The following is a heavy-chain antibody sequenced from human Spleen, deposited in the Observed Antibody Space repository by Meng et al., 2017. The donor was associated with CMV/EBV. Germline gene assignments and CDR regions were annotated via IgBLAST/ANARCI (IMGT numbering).Heavy chain of an antibody. J-gene: IGHJ4*02. V-gene: IGHV4-61*01. CDR2: IYYSGST. D-gene: IGHD6-6*01. Sequence: VSGVSVSSGSSYWSWIRQPPGKGLEYIGYIYYSGSTDYNPSLKSRLTISVDTSKNQFSLKLSSVTAADTAVYYCARLYSGSSVHFDYWGQGTLVTVSS. CDR3: ARLYSGSSVHFDY. CDR1: GVSVSSGSSY.